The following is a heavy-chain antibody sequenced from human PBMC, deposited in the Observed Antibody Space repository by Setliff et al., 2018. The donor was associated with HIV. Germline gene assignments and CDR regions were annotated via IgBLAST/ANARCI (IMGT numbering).Heavy chain of an antibody. Sequence: SETLSLTCTVSGGSISSGNYYWSWIRQPAGKGLEWIGHISTSGRTNYNSSLRSRLTITVDTSKNRCSLKLSSVTAADTAVYHCARADNYYYDSGVFKSGLDAFDIWGQGTMVTVSS. CDR2: ISTSGRT. CDR3: ARADNYYYDSGVFKSGLDAFDI. J-gene: IGHJ3*02. V-gene: IGHV4-61*09. CDR1: GGSISSGNYY. D-gene: IGHD3-22*01.